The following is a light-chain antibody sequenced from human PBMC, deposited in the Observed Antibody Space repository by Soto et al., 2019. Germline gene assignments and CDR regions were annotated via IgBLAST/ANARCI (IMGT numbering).Light chain of an antibody. CDR1: SSNIGRNT. CDR2: SND. V-gene: IGLV1-44*01. CDR3: VAWDDSLNGVV. Sequence: QSVVTQPPSASGTPGQRVTIACSGSSSNIGRNTVHWYQQLPGTTPKLLIYSNDQRPSGVPDRFSGSKSDSSASLAISGLQSEDEADYYCVAWDDSLNGVVFGGGTKLNVL. J-gene: IGLJ2*01.